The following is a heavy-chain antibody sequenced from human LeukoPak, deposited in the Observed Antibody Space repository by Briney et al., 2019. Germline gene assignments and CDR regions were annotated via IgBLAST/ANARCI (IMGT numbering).Heavy chain of an antibody. V-gene: IGHV3-33*01. CDR3: ASWGAAAGPPFDY. D-gene: IGHD6-13*01. Sequence: GGSLRLSCAASGFTFSSYGMHWVRQAPGKGLEWVAVIWYDGSNKYYADSVKGRFTISRDNSKNTLYLQMNSLRAEDTAVYYCASWGAAAGPPFDYWGQGTLVTVSS. J-gene: IGHJ4*02. CDR2: IWYDGSNK. CDR1: GFTFSSYG.